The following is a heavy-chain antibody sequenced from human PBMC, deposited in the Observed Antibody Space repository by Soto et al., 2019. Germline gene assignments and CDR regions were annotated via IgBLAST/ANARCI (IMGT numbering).Heavy chain of an antibody. CDR3: ARQRTTHWHSPDYYCFYVMDV. D-gene: IGHD2-15*01. CDR2: IYPGDSDT. CDR1: GYSFTTYW. V-gene: IGHV5-51*01. J-gene: IGHJ6*02. Sequence: GESLKISCPGSGYSFTTYWIGWVRQMPGKGLECMGIIYPGDSDTKYSPSFQGQVTISADKSVSTTYLQWSSLKASDSAAYYCARQRTTHWHSPDYYCFYVMDVWGQGTRVTVSS.